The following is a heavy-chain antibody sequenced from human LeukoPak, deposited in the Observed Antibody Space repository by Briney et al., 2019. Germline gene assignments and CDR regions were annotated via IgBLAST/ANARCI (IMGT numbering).Heavy chain of an antibody. CDR3: ARGGFYDFWSGYSTGGFDP. J-gene: IGHJ5*02. Sequence: PSETLSLTCTVSGGSISSYYWSWIRQPPGKGLEWIGYIYCSGSTNYNPSLKSRVTISVDTSKNQFSLKLSSVTAADTAVYYCARGGFYDFWSGYSTGGFDPWGQGTLVTVSS. D-gene: IGHD3-3*01. CDR1: GGSISSYY. V-gene: IGHV4-59*01. CDR2: IYCSGST.